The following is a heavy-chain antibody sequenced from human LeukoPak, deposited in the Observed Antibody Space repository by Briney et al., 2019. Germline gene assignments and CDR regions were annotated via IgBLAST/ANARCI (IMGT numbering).Heavy chain of an antibody. V-gene: IGHV4-39*01. D-gene: IGHD3-3*01. Sequence: SETLSLTCTVSGGSISSSSYYWGWIRQPPGKGLEWIGSIYYSGSTYYNPSLKSRVTISVDTSKNQFSLKLSSVTAADTVMYYCARHEGDITIFGVATYAFDYWGQGTLVTVSS. CDR1: GGSISSSSYY. CDR3: ARHEGDITIFGVATYAFDY. CDR2: IYYSGST. J-gene: IGHJ4*02.